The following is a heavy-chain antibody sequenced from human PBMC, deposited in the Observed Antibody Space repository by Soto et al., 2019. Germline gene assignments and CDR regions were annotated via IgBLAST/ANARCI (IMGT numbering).Heavy chain of an antibody. J-gene: IGHJ4*02. CDR3: AKADSIPVPEYCSGGSCYSTTLYYFDY. CDR1: GFTFSSYV. CDR2: ISGSGGST. V-gene: IGHV3-23*01. D-gene: IGHD2-15*01. Sequence: GGSLRLSCAASGFTFSSYVMSWVRQAPGKGLEWVSAISGSGGSTYYADSVKGRFTISRDNSKNTLYLQMNSLRAEDTAVYYCAKADSIPVPEYCSGGSCYSTTLYYFDYWGQGTLVTVSS.